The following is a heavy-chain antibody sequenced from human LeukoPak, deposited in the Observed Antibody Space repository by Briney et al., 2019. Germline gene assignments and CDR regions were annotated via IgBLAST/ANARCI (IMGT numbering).Heavy chain of an antibody. Sequence: SETLSLTCAVSGGSISSGGYSWSWIRQPPGQGLEWIGYIYHSGSTYYNPSLKSRVTILVDRSKNQFSLKLSSVTAADTAVYYCARDQSGGDWFDPWGQGTLVTVSS. CDR1: GGSISSGGYS. CDR2: IYHSGST. J-gene: IGHJ5*02. D-gene: IGHD3-10*01. V-gene: IGHV4-30-2*01. CDR3: ARDQSGGDWFDP.